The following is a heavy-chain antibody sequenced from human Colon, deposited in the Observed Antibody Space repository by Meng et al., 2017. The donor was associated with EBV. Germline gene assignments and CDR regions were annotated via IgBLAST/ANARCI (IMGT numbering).Heavy chain of an antibody. CDR3: ASFDHIPRRNYFDY. D-gene: IGHD2-21*01. J-gene: IGHJ4*02. CDR2: IHHSGSA. CDR1: GGSMSSGNYY. V-gene: IGHV4-30-4*01. Sequence: QVELDESCTGMVEPSQTHSLPCPVSGGSMSSGNYYWSWIRQPPGKGLEWIGYIHHSGSAYYNPSLKSRVSISVDTSKNQFSLNLNSMTAADTAVYYCASFDHIPRRNYFDYWGQGTLVTVSS.